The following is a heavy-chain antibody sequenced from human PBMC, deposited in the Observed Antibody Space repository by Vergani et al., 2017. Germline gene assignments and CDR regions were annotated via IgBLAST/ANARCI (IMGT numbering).Heavy chain of an antibody. CDR3: SRGVEATISGRLDC. CDR2: INPSGPSI. CDR1: GYTFTSYY. V-gene: IGHV1-46*03. Sequence: QVHLVQSGAEVKKPGASVKVSCKASGYTFTSYYMHWVRQAPGQGLEWMGRINPSGPSITYAQTFQERVTMTRETSTNTVYMELSSLRSDGTALYYCSRGVEATISGRLDCCGQRTLVAFSS. J-gene: IGHJ4*02. D-gene: IGHD1-26*01.